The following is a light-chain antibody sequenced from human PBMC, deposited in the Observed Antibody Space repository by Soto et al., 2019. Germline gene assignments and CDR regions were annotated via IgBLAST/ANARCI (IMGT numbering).Light chain of an antibody. V-gene: IGKV3-20*01. CDR3: QQYGDSPPNT. Sequence: EIVLTQSPGTLSSSPGESATLSCRASQSVNSRFLAWYQHKPGQAPRLLIYAASTRATGNPDRFSGSASGTDFTLTISRLEPEDFAVYYCQQYGDSPPNTCGQGTKLEIK. J-gene: IGKJ2*01. CDR2: AAS. CDR1: QSVNSRF.